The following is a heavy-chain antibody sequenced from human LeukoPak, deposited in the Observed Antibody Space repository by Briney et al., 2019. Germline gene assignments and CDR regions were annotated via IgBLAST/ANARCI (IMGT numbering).Heavy chain of an antibody. CDR2: ISYDGSNK. D-gene: IGHD3-10*01. V-gene: IGHV3-30*18. CDR3: AKAYGSGTYYYYFDY. J-gene: IGHJ4*02. CDR1: GFTFSSYD. Sequence: GGSLRLSCAASGFTFSSYDIHWVRQAPGKGLEWVAVISYDGSNKSYADSVKGRFTISRDNAKNSLYLQMNSLRPEDTALYYCAKAYGSGTYYYYFDYWGQGTLVTVSS.